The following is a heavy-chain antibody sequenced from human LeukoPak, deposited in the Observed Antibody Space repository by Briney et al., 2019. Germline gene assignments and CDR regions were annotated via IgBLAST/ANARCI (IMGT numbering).Heavy chain of an antibody. Sequence: HSGGSLRLSCAASGLTGSHNYVSWVRQAPGKGLEWVSTIYTGGNTYYAASVKGRFTISRDFSKNTVFLHMNSLRAEDTAMYYCARGDDSGYYDYFDYWGQGALVTVSS. J-gene: IGHJ4*02. CDR1: GLTGSHNY. D-gene: IGHD3-22*01. CDR3: ARGDDSGYYDYFDY. V-gene: IGHV3-53*01. CDR2: IYTGGNT.